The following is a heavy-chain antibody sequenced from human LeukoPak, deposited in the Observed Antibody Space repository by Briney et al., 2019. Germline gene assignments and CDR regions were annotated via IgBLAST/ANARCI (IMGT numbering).Heavy chain of an antibody. CDR2: IYYSGST. Sequence: PSETLSLTCTVSGGSISSYYWSWIRQPPGKGLEWIGYIYYSGSTNYNPSLKSRVTISVDTSKNQFSLKLSSVTAADTAVYYCASTICSSTSCYLDYWGQGTLVTVS. J-gene: IGHJ4*02. D-gene: IGHD2-2*01. CDR1: GGSISSYY. CDR3: ASTICSSTSCYLDY. V-gene: IGHV4-59*08.